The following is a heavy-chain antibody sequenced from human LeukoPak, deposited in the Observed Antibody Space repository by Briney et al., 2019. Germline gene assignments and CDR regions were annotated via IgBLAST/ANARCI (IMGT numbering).Heavy chain of an antibody. CDR1: GFTFTTYS. D-gene: IGHD3-10*01. Sequence: PGGSLRLSCAASGFTFTTYSMNWVRQAPGKGLEWVSSITSSSASMYYADSVKGRFTISRDNAKNSLYLQMNSLRAEDTAVYYCARKYGSGSYYYMDVWGKGTTVTVSS. CDR3: ARKYGSGSYYYMDV. J-gene: IGHJ6*03. V-gene: IGHV3-21*01. CDR2: ITSSSASM.